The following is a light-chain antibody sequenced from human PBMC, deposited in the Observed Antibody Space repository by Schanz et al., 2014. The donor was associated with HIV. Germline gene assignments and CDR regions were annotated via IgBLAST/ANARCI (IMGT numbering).Light chain of an antibody. V-gene: IGLV1-40*01. J-gene: IGLJ2*01. Sequence: QSVLTQPPSLSGAPGQRVSLSCNGTSSNIGAGYDVHWYQQFPGTAPKLLIFDDNSRPSGVPGRFSGSKSDTSASLAITGLQADDEADYYCQSYDSGLSGILFGGGTQLTVL. CDR2: DDN. CDR1: SSNIGAGYD. CDR3: QSYDSGLSGIL.